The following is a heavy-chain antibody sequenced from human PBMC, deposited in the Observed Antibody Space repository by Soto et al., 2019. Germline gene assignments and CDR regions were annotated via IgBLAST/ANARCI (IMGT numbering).Heavy chain of an antibody. CDR1: GGTFSSYT. V-gene: IGHV1-69*02. CDR3: ARSATTSNYYYGMDV. J-gene: IGHJ6*02. D-gene: IGHD1-26*01. Sequence: QVQLVQSGAEVKKPGSSVKVSCKASGGTFSSYTISWVRQAPGQGLEWMGRIIPILGIANYAQKFQGRVTITADKSTSTAYRELSSLRSEDTAVYYCARSATTSNYYYGMDVWGQGTTVTVSS. CDR2: IIPILGIA.